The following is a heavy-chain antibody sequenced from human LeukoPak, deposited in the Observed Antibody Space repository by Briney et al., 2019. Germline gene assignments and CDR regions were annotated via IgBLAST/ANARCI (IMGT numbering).Heavy chain of an antibody. Sequence: SQTLSLTCTVSGGSISSGDYYWSWIRQPPGKGLEWIGYIYYSGSTYYNPSLKSRVTISVDTSKNQFSLKLSSVTAADTAVHCCAREDENTFDYWGQGTLVTVSS. CDR3: AREDENTFDY. D-gene: IGHD2/OR15-2a*01. CDR2: IYYSGST. CDR1: GGSISSGDYY. J-gene: IGHJ4*02. V-gene: IGHV4-30-4*01.